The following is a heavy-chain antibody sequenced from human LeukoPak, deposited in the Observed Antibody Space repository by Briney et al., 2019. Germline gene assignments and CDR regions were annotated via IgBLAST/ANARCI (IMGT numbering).Heavy chain of an antibody. J-gene: IGHJ4*02. CDR3: ARGRLGVPPGVGFDGQDAGGGYYFDY. D-gene: IGHD3-3*01. CDR1: GGSFSGYY. Sequence: SETLSLTCAVYGGSFSGYYWSWIRQPPGKGLEWIGEISHSGSTNYNPSLKSRVTISVDTSKNQFSLKLSSVTAADTAVYYCARGRLGVPPGVGFDGQDAGGGYYFDYWGQGTLVTVSS. CDR2: ISHSGST. V-gene: IGHV4-34*01.